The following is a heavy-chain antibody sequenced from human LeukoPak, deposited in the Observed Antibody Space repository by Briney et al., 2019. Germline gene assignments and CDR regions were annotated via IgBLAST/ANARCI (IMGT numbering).Heavy chain of an antibody. CDR2: ISAYNGNT. Sequence: ASVKVSCKASGYTFTGYYMHWVRQAPGQGLEWMGWISAYNGNTNYAQKLQGRVTMTTDTSTSTAYMELRSLRSDDTAVYYCTGELRTNWFDPWGQGTLVTVSS. J-gene: IGHJ5*02. V-gene: IGHV1-18*04. D-gene: IGHD1-7*01. CDR3: TGELRTNWFDP. CDR1: GYTFTGYY.